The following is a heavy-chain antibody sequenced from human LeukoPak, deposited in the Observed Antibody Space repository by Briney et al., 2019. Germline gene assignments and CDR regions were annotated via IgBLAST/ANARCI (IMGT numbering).Heavy chain of an antibody. CDR3: VKTRGSQEVRAFEV. D-gene: IGHD5-12*01. J-gene: IGHJ3*01. CDR1: GFTFSGYS. V-gene: IGHV3-48*02. CDR2: ISFSSSSI. Sequence: GSLRLSCAVSGFTFSGYSMNWVRQTPGKELEWVSYISFSSSSIYYADSERGRFTVSRDNAKNSLYLQMNSLRDEDTAVYYCVKTRGSQEVRAFEVWGQGTMVTVSS.